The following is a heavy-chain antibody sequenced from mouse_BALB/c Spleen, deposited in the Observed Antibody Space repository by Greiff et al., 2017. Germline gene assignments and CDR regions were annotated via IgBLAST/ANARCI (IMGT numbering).Heavy chain of an antibody. J-gene: IGHJ4*01. Sequence: EVKLVESGGGLVQPGGSRKLSCAASGFTFSSFGMHWVRQAPEKGLEWVAYISSGSSTIYYADTVKGRFTISRDNPKNTLFLQMTSLRSEDTAMYYCARTGTVYAMDYWGQGTSVTVSS. D-gene: IGHD4-1*01. CDR3: ARTGTVYAMDY. CDR2: ISSGSSTI. V-gene: IGHV5-17*02. CDR1: GFTFSSFG.